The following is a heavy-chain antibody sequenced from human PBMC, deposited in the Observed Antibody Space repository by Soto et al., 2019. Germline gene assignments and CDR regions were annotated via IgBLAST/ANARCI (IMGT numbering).Heavy chain of an antibody. D-gene: IGHD6-13*01. J-gene: IGHJ6*02. CDR2: IDPSDSYT. V-gene: IGHV5-10-1*01. CDR3: ARYRRYSSSWYIDYYYYGMDV. CDR1: GYSFTSYW. Sequence: GESLKISCKGSGYSFTSYWISWVRQMPGKGLEWMGRIDPSDSYTNYSPSFQGHVTISADKSISTAYLQWSSLKASDTAMYYCARYRRYSSSWYIDYYYYGMDVWGQGTTVTVSS.